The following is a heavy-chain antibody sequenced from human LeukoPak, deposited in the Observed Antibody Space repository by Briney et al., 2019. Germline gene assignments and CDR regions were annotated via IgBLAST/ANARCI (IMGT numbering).Heavy chain of an antibody. J-gene: IGHJ6*02. V-gene: IGHV4-30-4*01. Sequence: SETLSLTCTVSGGSISSGDYYWSWVRQPRGEGLEWIGYIYYSGSTYYKPSLKSRVTISVDTSKNQFSLKLSSVTASDTAVYYCARTNPYCYYYGMDVCGQGTTVTVSS. CDR1: GGSISSGDYY. CDR2: IYYSGST. CDR3: ARTNPYCYYYGMDV.